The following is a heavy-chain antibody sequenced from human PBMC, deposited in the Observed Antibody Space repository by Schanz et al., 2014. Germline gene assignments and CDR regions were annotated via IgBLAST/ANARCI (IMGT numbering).Heavy chain of an antibody. Sequence: EVQLVESGGGLAKPGGSLRLSCVASGFAFSSFAMNWVRQAPGKGLEWVSAINTGVNTYYADSVRGRFTMSRDNSKNTLYLQMNSLRAGDAAGYYCARGLIAAAGGAFDYWGQGTLVAVSA. CDR1: GFAFSSFA. V-gene: IGHV3-23*04. J-gene: IGHJ4*02. D-gene: IGHD6-13*01. CDR3: ARGLIAAAGGAFDY. CDR2: INTGVNT.